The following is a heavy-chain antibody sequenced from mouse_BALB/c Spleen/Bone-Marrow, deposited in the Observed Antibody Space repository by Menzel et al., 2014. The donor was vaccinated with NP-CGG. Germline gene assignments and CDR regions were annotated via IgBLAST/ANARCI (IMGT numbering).Heavy chain of an antibody. CDR3: ARFDGYRAMDY. CDR1: GYAFSYSW. D-gene: IGHD2-3*01. CDR2: IYPGDGDT. J-gene: IGHJ4*01. Sequence: VKLMESGPELVKPGASVKISCKASGYAFSYSWVNWVKQRPGQGLEWIGRIYPGDGDTYYNGKFKGRATLTADKSSSTAYMQLSSLTSVDSAVYFCARFDGYRAMDYWGQGSSVTVSS. V-gene: IGHV1-82*01.